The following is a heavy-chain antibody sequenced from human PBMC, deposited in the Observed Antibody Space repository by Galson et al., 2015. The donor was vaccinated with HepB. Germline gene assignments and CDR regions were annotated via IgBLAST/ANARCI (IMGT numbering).Heavy chain of an antibody. Sequence: SLRLSCAASGFTFSSYAMNWVRQAPGKGLEWVSDIRVSGGSTYYADSVKGRFTISRDNSKNTVSLQMNSLRAEDTAVYYCAKEAIYCSGGSRPLDYWGPGTLVTASS. CDR2: IRVSGGST. D-gene: IGHD2-15*01. CDR1: GFTFSSYA. V-gene: IGHV3-23*01. J-gene: IGHJ4*02. CDR3: AKEAIYCSGGSRPLDY.